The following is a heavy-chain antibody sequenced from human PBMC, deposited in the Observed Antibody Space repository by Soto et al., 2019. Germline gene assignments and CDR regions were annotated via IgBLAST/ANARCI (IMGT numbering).Heavy chain of an antibody. Sequence: SETLSLTCAVYGGSFSGYYWSWIRQPPGKGLEWIGEINHSGSTNYNPSLKSRVTISVDTSKNQFSLKLSSVTAADTAVYYCASVRSIAAAGDYWGQGTLVTSPQ. CDR2: INHSGST. CDR3: ASVRSIAAAGDY. CDR1: GGSFSGYY. J-gene: IGHJ4*02. D-gene: IGHD6-13*01. V-gene: IGHV4-34*01.